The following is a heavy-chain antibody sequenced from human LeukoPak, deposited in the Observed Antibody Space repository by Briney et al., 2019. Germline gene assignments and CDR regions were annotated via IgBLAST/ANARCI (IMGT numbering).Heavy chain of an antibody. D-gene: IGHD3-16*01. CDR3: AREGDLAH. CDR2: IYLGGST. CDR1: GGSISRSNW. Sequence: RSSETLSLTCAVSGGSISRSNWWSWVRQPPGKGLEWIGEIYLGGSTNYNPSLKSRVSISIDKSKNQFSLKLSSVTAADTAVYYCAREGDLAHWGQGTLVTVSS. V-gene: IGHV4-4*02. J-gene: IGHJ4*02.